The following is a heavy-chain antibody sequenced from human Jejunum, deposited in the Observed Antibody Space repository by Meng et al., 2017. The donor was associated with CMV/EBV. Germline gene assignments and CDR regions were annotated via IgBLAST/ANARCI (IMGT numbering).Heavy chain of an antibody. J-gene: IGHJ4*02. CDR3: ARGGAIVGASGY. D-gene: IGHD1-26*01. CDR1: GGSIRSRNYY. Sequence: SGGSIRSRNYYWGWIRQPPGKGLEWIGYIYFTGSTNYNPSLRSRVTISVDTSRKQFSLKLSSVTAADTAMYYCARGGAIVGASGYWGQGMLVTVSS. CDR2: IYFTGST. V-gene: IGHV4-61*05.